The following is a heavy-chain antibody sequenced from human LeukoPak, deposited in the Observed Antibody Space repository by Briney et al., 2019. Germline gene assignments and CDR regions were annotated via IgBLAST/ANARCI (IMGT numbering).Heavy chain of an antibody. V-gene: IGHV1-2*02. CDR3: ARDPTPVVVPAAILFDY. CDR2: INPNSGGT. CDR1: GYTFTGYY. J-gene: IGHJ4*02. Sequence: ASVKVSCKASGYTFTGYYMHWVRQAPGQGLEWMGWINPNSGGTNYAQKFQGRVTMTRDTSISTAYMELSRLRSDDTAVYYCARDPTPVVVPAAILFDYWGQGTLVTVSS. D-gene: IGHD2-2*01.